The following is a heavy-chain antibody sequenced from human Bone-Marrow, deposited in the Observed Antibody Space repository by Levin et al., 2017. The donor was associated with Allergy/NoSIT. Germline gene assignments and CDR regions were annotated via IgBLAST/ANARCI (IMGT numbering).Heavy chain of an antibody. CDR1: GFTFSSYA. J-gene: IGHJ4*02. Sequence: GGSLRLSCAASGFTFSSYAMSWVRQAPGKGLEWVSAISGSGGSTYYADSVKGRFTISRDNSKNTLYLQMNSLRAEDTAVYYCAKNLLRYFDWSHYYTDYWGQGTLVTVSS. CDR3: AKNLLRYFDWSHYYTDY. D-gene: IGHD3-9*01. CDR2: ISGSGGST. V-gene: IGHV3-23*01.